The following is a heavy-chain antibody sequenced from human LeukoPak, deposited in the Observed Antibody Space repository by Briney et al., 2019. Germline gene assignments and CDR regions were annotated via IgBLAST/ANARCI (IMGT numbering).Heavy chain of an antibody. CDR3: ARDNSVGGIAWWFDP. V-gene: IGHV3-11*01. D-gene: IGHD1-26*01. CDR2: ISSSGNTI. CDR1: GFTFIDYY. Sequence: GGSLRLSCAASGFTFIDYYMNWIRQAPGKGLEWVSYISSSGNTIYYADSVKGRFTISRDNAKNSLYLQMNSLRVEDTAVYYCARDNSVGGIAWWFDPWGQGTLVTVSS. J-gene: IGHJ5*02.